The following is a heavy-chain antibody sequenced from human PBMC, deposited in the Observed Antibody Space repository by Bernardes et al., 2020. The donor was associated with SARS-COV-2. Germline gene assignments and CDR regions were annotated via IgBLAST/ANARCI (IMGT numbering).Heavy chain of an antibody. V-gene: IGHV4-59*08. CDR1: GGSISSYY. CDR3: ARHAGDISGIAAAGI. J-gene: IGHJ4*02. D-gene: IGHD6-13*01. CDR2: IYYSGST. Sequence: TLSLTFTVSGGSISSYYWSWIRQPPGKGLEWIGYIYYSGSTNYNPSLKSRVTISVDTSKNQFSLKLSSVTAADTAVYYCARHAGDISGIAAAGIWGQGTLVTVSS.